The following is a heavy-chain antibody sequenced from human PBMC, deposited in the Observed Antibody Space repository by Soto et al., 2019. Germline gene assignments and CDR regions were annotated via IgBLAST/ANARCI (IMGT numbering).Heavy chain of an antibody. J-gene: IGHJ4*02. V-gene: IGHV3-23*01. Sequence: GGSLRLSCAASGVTFSSYAMSRVRQAPGKGLEWVSVISSSGGSTYYADSVKGRFTISRDTSKTTLYLQMNSLRAEDTAIYYCAKARGGCLDALDSWGQGTLVTVS. CDR2: ISSSGGST. D-gene: IGHD3-16*01. CDR1: GVTFSSYA. CDR3: AKARGGCLDALDS.